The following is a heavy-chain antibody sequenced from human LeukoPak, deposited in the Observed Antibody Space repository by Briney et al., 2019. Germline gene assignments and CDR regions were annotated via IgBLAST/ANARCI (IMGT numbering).Heavy chain of an antibody. V-gene: IGHV3-53*01. CDR3: AREYVSGTGDY. CDR1: GFTVSSNY. Sequence: GGSLRLSCAASGFTVSSNYMSWVRQAPGKGLEWVSVIYSGGSTYYADSVKGRFTISRDSSKNTLYLQMNSLRAEDTTVYYCAREYVSGTGDYWGQGTLVTVSS. CDR2: IYSGGST. J-gene: IGHJ4*02. D-gene: IGHD3-10*01.